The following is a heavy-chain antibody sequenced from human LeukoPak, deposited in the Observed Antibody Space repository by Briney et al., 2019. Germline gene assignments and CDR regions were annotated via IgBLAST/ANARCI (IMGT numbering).Heavy chain of an antibody. D-gene: IGHD3-3*01. V-gene: IGHV3-30*18. CDR1: GFTFSVYE. CDR3: AKEYYDFWSGYWETIGSITIQPGTPRNFDY. Sequence: QSGGSLRLSCTASGFTFSVYEMNWVRQAPGKGLEWVAVISYDGSNKYYADSVKGRFTISRDNSKNTLYLQMNSLRAEDTAVYYCAKEYYDFWSGYWETIGSITIQPGTPRNFDYWGQGTLVTVSS. J-gene: IGHJ4*02. CDR2: ISYDGSNK.